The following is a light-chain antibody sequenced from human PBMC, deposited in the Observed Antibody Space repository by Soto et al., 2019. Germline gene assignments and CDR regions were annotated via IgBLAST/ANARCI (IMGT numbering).Light chain of an antibody. V-gene: IGKV3-15*01. CDR1: QSVSSY. CDR2: GAS. J-gene: IGKJ4*01. CDR3: QQYHNWPPLT. Sequence: EIVLTQSPATLSLSPGERATLSCRASQSVSSYLAWYRQKPGQAPRLLIFGASARATGIPDRFSGSGSGTQFTLTISSLQSEDFAVYYCQQYHNWPPLTFGGGTKVDIK.